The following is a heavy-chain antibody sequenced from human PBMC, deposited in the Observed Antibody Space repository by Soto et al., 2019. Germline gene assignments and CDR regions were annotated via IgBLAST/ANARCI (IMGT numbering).Heavy chain of an antibody. CDR1: GYTFTSNG. V-gene: IGHV1-18*01. D-gene: IGHD2-21*02. CDR2: ISAYNGNT. Sequence: QVQLVQSGAEVKKPGASVKVSCKASGYTFTSNGISWVRQATGQGLEWMVWISAYNGNTNYAQKLQGRVTMTTDTSTSTAYMELRSLRSDDTAVYYCARDLAYCGGDCYPIDYWGQGTLVTVSS. J-gene: IGHJ4*02. CDR3: ARDLAYCGGDCYPIDY.